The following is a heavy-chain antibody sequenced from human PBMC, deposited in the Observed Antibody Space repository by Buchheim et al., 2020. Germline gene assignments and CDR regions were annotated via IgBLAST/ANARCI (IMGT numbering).Heavy chain of an antibody. CDR3: ARVAVVVVAATTYYYYGMDV. J-gene: IGHJ6*02. Sequence: QVQLQQWGAGLLKPSETLSLTCAVYGGSFSGYYWSWIRQPPGKGLEWIGEINHSGSTNYNPSLKSRVTISVDTSKKQFSLKLSSVTAADTAVYYCARVAVVVVAATTYYYYGMDVWGQGTT. CDR1: GGSFSGYY. D-gene: IGHD2-15*01. CDR2: INHSGST. V-gene: IGHV4-34*01.